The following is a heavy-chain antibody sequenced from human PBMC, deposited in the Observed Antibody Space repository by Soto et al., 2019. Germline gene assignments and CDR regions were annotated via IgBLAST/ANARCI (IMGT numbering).Heavy chain of an antibody. J-gene: IGHJ3*01. CDR2: LNPNAGVS. V-gene: IGHV1-2*04. Sequence: QVQLVQSGAEVKKPGTSVKVSCKTSGYTFTAFYIHWVRQAPGQGLEWLGWLNPNAGVSKSPQRSPGSATLPREKSTTSACLDLTGLTSDDTAVYFFAISAFGVPQGVGRAFDVWGPDTMVDVS. CDR3: AISAFGVPQGVGRAFDV. CDR1: GYTFTAFY. D-gene: IGHD3-3*01.